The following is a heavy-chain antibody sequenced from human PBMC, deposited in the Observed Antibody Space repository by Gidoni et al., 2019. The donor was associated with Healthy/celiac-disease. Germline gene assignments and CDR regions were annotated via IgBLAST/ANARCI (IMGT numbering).Heavy chain of an antibody. D-gene: IGHD3-3*01. Sequence: QLQLQESGPGLVKPSETLSLTCTVSGGSISSSSYYWGWIRQPPGKGLEWIGRIYYSGSTYYNPSLKSRVTISVDTSKNQFSLKLSSVTAADTAVYYCARHLNPSGSLEWSNNWFDPWGQGTLVTVSS. J-gene: IGHJ5*02. CDR2: IYYSGST. CDR1: GGSISSSSYY. V-gene: IGHV4-39*01. CDR3: ARHLNPSGSLEWSNNWFDP.